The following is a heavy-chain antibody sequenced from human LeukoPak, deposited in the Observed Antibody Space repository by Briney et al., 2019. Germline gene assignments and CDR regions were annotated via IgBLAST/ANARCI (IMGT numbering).Heavy chain of an antibody. CDR3: AREQSWGFDY. V-gene: IGHV3-53*01. Sequence: PGGSLRLSCAVSGFAVSSNYMSWVRQAPGKGLEWVSVIYSGGSTYYADSVKGRFTISRDNAKNSLYLQMNSLRAEDTAVYYCAREQSWGFDYWGQGTLVTVSS. D-gene: IGHD7-27*01. J-gene: IGHJ4*02. CDR2: IYSGGST. CDR1: GFAVSSNY.